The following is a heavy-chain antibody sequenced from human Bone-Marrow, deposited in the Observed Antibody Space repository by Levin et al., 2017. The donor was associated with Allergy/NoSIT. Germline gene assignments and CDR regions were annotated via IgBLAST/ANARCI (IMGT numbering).Heavy chain of an antibody. CDR1: GYTFTTYA. Sequence: ASVKVSCKASGYTFTTYAINWVRQAPGQGLEWMGCINTNNGSPTHAHGFTGRFVFSLDTSVSTAYLQISSLKAEDTAVYYCARGHDFWSGYYSRPDYWGQGTLVTVSS. V-gene: IGHV7-4-1*02. CDR2: INTNNGSP. D-gene: IGHD3-3*01. CDR3: ARGHDFWSGYYSRPDY. J-gene: IGHJ4*02.